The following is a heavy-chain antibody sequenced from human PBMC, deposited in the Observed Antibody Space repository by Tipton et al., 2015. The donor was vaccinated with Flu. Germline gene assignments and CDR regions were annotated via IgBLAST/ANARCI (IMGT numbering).Heavy chain of an antibody. CDR2: INPNSGGT. J-gene: IGHJ4*02. Sequence: QVQLVQSGAEVKKPGASVKVSCKASGYTFTGYYMHWVRQAPGQGLEWMGWINPNSGGTNYAQKFQGRVTMTRDTSISTAYMELSRLRSDDTAVYYCARGAHLVVVPAAKTYWGQGTLVTVSS. V-gene: IGHV1-2*02. CDR3: ARGAHLVVVPAAKTY. D-gene: IGHD2-2*01. CDR1: GYTFTGYY.